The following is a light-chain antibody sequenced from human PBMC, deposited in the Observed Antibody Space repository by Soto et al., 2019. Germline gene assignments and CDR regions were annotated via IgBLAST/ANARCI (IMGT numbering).Light chain of an antibody. V-gene: IGKV1-33*01. CDR2: AAS. CDR1: QNINNY. CDR3: QQYENLPT. J-gene: IGKJ5*01. Sequence: DIQMTQSPSCLSASVGDRVTLTCQASQNINNYLNWYQQKPGRAPKLLIYAASNLEAGVPSRFRGSGSGTDFTFTISRLQPEDIATYYCQQYENLPTFGQGTKLEIK.